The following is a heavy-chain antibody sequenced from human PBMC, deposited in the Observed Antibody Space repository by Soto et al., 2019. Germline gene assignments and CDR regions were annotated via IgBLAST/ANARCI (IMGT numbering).Heavy chain of an antibody. D-gene: IGHD1-7*01. V-gene: IGHV6-1*01. CDR2: TLYRSSKWYN. Sequence: SQTLSLTCVISGDSVSTNIAAWSWIRQSPSRGLEWLGGTLYRSSKWYNEYAVSVKSRMTINPDTSKNQFSLQLNSVTPEDTAVYYCARDAAPTLNYPHGMDVWGQGTAVTVSS. J-gene: IGHJ6*02. CDR1: GDSVSTNIAA. CDR3: ARDAAPTLNYPHGMDV.